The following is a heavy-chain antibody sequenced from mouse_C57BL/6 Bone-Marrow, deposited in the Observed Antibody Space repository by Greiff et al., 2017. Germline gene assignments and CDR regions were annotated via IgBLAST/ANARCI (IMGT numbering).Heavy chain of an antibody. J-gene: IGHJ2*01. V-gene: IGHV1-4*01. D-gene: IGHD4-1*01. CDR2: INPSSGYT. CDR1: GYTFTSYW. CDR3: ATIWGFDY. Sequence: VQLQQSGAELARPGASVKMSCKASGYTFTSYWMHWVKQRPGQGLEWIGYINPSSGYTKYNQKFKDKATLTADKSSSTAYMQLSSLTSEDSAVYECATIWGFDYWGQGTTLTVSS.